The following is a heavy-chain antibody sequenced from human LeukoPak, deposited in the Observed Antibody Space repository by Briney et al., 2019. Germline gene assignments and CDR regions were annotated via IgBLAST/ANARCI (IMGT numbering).Heavy chain of an antibody. Sequence: GASVKVSCKASGYTFTTYAMHWVRQAPGQRLEWMGWINAGNGNTKYSQEFQGRVTITRDTSASTAYMELSSLRSEDTAVYYCARSILRGVLPYWGQGTLVTVSS. CDR2: INAGNGNT. CDR3: ARSILRGVLPY. CDR1: GYTFTTYA. V-gene: IGHV1-3*03. D-gene: IGHD3-10*01. J-gene: IGHJ4*02.